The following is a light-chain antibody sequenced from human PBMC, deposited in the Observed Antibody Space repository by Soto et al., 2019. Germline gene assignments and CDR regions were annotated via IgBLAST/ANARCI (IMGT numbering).Light chain of an antibody. CDR1: QSVSSNN. CDR2: GAS. V-gene: IGKV3-20*01. J-gene: IGKJ4*01. Sequence: EIVLTQSPGTLSLSPGERATLSCRASQSVSSNNLAWYQQRPGQAPRVVIYGASTRATGIPERFSGSGSGTDFTLTISRLEPEDFAVYYCQQYGSSFPLTFGGGTKVQIK. CDR3: QQYGSSFPLT.